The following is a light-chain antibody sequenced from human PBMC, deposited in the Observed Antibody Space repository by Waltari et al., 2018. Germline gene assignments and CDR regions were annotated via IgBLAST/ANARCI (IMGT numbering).Light chain of an antibody. J-gene: IGKJ4*01. CDR1: PSVSSY. CDR3: QQRRNWPRLFT. CDR2: YTS. Sequence: EIVLTLSPATLSLSPGERATLSCRASPSVSSYLAWYQQKPGQTPRLLIYYTSFRAAGIPDRFSGRGSGTDFALTISSVEPEDSAVYYCQQRRNWPRLFTFGGGTKVEIK. V-gene: IGKV3-11*01.